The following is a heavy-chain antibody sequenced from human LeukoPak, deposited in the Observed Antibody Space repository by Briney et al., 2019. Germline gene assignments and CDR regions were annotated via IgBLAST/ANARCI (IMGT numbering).Heavy chain of an antibody. D-gene: IGHD3-22*01. CDR2: IWYDGSNK. Sequence: GGSLRLSCAASGFTFSSYSMNWVRQAPGKGLEWVAVIWYDGSNKYYADSVKGRFTISRDNSKNTLYLQMNSLRAEDTAVYYCARGPNSSGYYYVHYYYYMDVWGKGTTVTVSS. V-gene: IGHV3-33*08. CDR1: GFTFSSYS. J-gene: IGHJ6*03. CDR3: ARGPNSSGYYYVHYYYYMDV.